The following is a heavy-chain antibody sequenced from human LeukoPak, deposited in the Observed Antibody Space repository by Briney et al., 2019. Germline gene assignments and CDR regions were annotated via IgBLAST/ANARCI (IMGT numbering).Heavy chain of an antibody. CDR3: ARDFQWLRAMDV. Sequence: GGSLRLSCAASGFTFSHYAMHWVRQAPGKGLEWVAVMSYDGSNKYYADSVKGRFTISRDNSKNTLYVQMNSLRVEDTAVYYCARDFQWLRAMDVWGQGTTVTVSS. CDR2: MSYDGSNK. J-gene: IGHJ6*02. CDR1: GFTFSHYA. D-gene: IGHD6-19*01. V-gene: IGHV3-30-3*01.